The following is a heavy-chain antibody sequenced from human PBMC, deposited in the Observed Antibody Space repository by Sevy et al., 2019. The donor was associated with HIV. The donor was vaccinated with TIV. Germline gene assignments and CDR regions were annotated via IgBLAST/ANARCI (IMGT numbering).Heavy chain of an antibody. V-gene: IGHV4-34*01. CDR3: ARVGASRPAAIYGMDV. CDR2: INHSGST. CDR1: GGSFSGYY. Sequence: SETLSLTCAVYGGSFSGYYWSWIRQPPGKGLEWIGEINHSGSTNYNPSLKSRVTISVDTSKNQFSLKLSSVTAADTAVYDCARVGASRPAAIYGMDVWGQGTTVTVSS. J-gene: IGHJ6*02. D-gene: IGHD2-2*01.